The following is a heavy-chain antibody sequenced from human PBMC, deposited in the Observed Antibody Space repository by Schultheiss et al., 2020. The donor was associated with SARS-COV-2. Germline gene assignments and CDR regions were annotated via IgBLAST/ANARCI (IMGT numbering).Heavy chain of an antibody. CDR2: IGTAGDP. CDR1: GFTFSSYD. Sequence: GESLKISCAASGFTFSSYDMHWVRQATGKGLEWVSAIGTAGDPYYPGSVKGRFTISRDNYKNTLYLQMSSLRVDDTAVYYCARDNYDYYYYGMDVWGQGTTVTVSS. J-gene: IGHJ6*02. CDR3: ARDNYDYYYYGMDV. D-gene: IGHD4-11*01. V-gene: IGHV3-13*05.